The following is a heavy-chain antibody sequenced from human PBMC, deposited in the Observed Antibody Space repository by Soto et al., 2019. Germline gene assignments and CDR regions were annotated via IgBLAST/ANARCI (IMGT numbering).Heavy chain of an antibody. Sequence: PGGTLGLSCAASGFTFSSYGMHLVRQAPGKGLECAAVISYAASDKYYADSVKGRFTISRDSSKTTLYLQMNSLRAEDTAVYYCAKVTKMAAAGRYEYYKYGLAFLGQGTTVTVSS. CDR3: AKVTKMAAAGRYEYYKYGLAF. J-gene: IGHJ6*02. V-gene: IGHV3-30*18. CDR2: ISYAASDK. D-gene: IGHD6-13*01. CDR1: GFTFSSYG.